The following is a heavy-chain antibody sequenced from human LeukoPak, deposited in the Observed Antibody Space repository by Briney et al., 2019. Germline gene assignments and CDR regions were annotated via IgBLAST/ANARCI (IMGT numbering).Heavy chain of an antibody. J-gene: IGHJ6*04. CDR3: ARDWNRYYDIFTGYYYGMDV. CDR1: GFTFSSYS. CDR2: ISSSSSYI. D-gene: IGHD3-9*01. Sequence: PGGSLRLSCAASGFTFSSYSMNWVRQAPGKGLEWVSSISSSSSYIYYADSVKGRFTISRDHAKNSLYLQMSSLRAEDTAVYYCARDWNRYYDIFTGYYYGMDVWGKGTTVTVSS. V-gene: IGHV3-21*01.